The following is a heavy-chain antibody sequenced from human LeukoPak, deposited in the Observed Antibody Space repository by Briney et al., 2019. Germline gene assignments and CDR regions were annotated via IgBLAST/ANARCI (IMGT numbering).Heavy chain of an antibody. CDR3: ARGSTSDWPLEY. Sequence: ASVKVSCKASGYTFINYAIHWVRQAPGQRLEWMGWINAHNGDTKYSQKFQGRVAITRDTSANIVYMELSTLRFGDTAVYYCARGSTSDWPLEYWGRGILVTVSS. CDR2: INAHNGDT. D-gene: IGHD2-21*02. J-gene: IGHJ4*02. CDR1: GYTFINYA. V-gene: IGHV1-3*01.